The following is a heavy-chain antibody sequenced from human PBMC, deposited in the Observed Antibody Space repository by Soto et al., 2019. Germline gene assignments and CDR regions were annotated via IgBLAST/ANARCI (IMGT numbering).Heavy chain of an antibody. CDR1: GVSISNGGYY. CDR3: AREMYTTRFDF. D-gene: IGHD1-1*01. J-gene: IGHJ4*02. CDR2: IDDTGAT. Sequence: SDTLSLTCSVSGVSISNGGYYWNWIRQHPGKGLEWIGYIDDTGATYYNPSLRSRVSMSVDTSRNQFSLRLTSVTAADTAIYYCAREMYTTRFDFWGPGTLVTVSS. V-gene: IGHV4-31*03.